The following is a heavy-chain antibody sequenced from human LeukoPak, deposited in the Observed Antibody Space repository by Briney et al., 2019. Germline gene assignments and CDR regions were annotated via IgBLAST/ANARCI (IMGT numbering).Heavy chain of an antibody. CDR1: GFTFSSYG. J-gene: IGHJ6*04. D-gene: IGHD2-2*01. CDR2: ISYDGSNK. V-gene: IGHV3-30*18. Sequence: GGSLRLSCAASGFTFSSYGMHWVRQAPGKGLEWVAVISYDGSNKYYADSVKGRFTISRDNSKNTLYLQMNSLRAEGTAVYYCAKSDASWYYYYGMDVWGKGTTVTVSS. CDR3: AKSDASWYYYYGMDV.